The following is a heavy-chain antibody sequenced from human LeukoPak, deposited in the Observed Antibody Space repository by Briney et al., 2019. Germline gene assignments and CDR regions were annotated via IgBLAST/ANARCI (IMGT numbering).Heavy chain of an antibody. CDR1: GGSISSYF. Sequence: SETLSLTCTVSGGSISSYFWIWIRQPPGKGLEWIWYIYYSGSTNYNPSLKSRVIISVDTSKNQFSLKLSSVTAADTAVYYCARHLGYCSTTSCYPWFDPWGQGTLVTVSS. D-gene: IGHD2-2*01. J-gene: IGHJ5*02. V-gene: IGHV4-59*01. CDR3: ARHLGYCSTTSCYPWFDP. CDR2: IYYSGST.